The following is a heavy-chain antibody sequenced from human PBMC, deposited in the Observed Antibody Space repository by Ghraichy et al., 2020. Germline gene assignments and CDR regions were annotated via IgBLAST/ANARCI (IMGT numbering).Heavy chain of an antibody. CDR3: AQAPRASCSGAFCYDFDI. D-gene: IGHD2-15*01. CDR2: IIGSGVDT. V-gene: IGHV3-23*01. J-gene: IGHJ3*02. CDR1: GFRFSNYA. Sequence: GGSLRLSCVASGFRFSNYAMNWVRQAPGEGLEWVSSIIGSGVDTYHADSVKGRFTISRDNSKNTRYLQMYNLRAEDTAVYYCAQAPRASCSGAFCYDFDIWGQGTVVAVSS.